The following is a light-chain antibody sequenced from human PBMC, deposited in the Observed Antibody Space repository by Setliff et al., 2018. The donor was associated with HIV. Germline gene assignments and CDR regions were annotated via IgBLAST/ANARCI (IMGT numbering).Light chain of an antibody. CDR3: CSYAGSYKV. CDR2: DVS. V-gene: IGLV2-11*01. J-gene: IGLJ1*01. Sequence: QSALTQPRSVSGSPGQSVTISCTGTSSDFGGYNYVSWYQQHPGKAPKLMIYDVSKRPSGVPDRFSGSKSGNTASLTISGPQAEDEADYYCCSYAGSYKVFGTGTKSPS. CDR1: SSDFGGYNY.